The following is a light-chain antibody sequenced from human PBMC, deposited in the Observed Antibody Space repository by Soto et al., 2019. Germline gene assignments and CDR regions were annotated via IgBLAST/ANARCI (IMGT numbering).Light chain of an antibody. CDR3: LQAARFPRT. CDR2: TAS. J-gene: IGKJ4*01. Sequence: DIQMTQSPSYVSASVGDRVTITCRASQAISNWLAWYQQKPGKAPKLLIYTASTLQSGVPSRFSGSGAGTTFTLTISSLQPEDFATYFCLQAARFPRTFGGGTQV. V-gene: IGKV1-12*01. CDR1: QAISNW.